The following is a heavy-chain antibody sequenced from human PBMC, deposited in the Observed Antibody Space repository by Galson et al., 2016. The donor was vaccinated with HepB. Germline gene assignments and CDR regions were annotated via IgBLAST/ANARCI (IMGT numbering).Heavy chain of an antibody. J-gene: IGHJ5*02. CDR1: GGSMRTYY. V-gene: IGHV4-59*01. Sequence: QVPLQESGPGLVKPSQTLTLTRTVSGGSMRTYYWRWLRQPPGKGLEWIGYIYYSGSTNYSPSLKSRVTISVDTSKNQFSLKLSSVTAADTAVYYCARDLTMVTTGWFDPWGQGTLVTVSS. D-gene: IGHD5-18*01. CDR2: IYYSGST. CDR3: ARDLTMVTTGWFDP.